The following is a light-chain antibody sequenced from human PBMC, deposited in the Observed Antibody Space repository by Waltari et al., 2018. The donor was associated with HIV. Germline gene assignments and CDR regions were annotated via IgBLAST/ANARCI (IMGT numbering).Light chain of an antibody. Sequence: DIQMTQSPSTLSASVGDSVTITCRASETINSWLAWYQQKPGKAPKLLIYKTFNLESGVPSRFSASGSGTEFTLTISSLQPDDFATYYCQQYNTPSQYTFGQGTKLEIK. CDR2: KTF. J-gene: IGKJ2*01. CDR3: QQYNTPSQYT. CDR1: ETINSW. V-gene: IGKV1-5*03.